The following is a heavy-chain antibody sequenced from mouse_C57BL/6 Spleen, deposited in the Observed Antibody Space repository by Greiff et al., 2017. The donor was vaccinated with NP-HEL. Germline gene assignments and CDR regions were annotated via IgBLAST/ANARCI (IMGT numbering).Heavy chain of an antibody. V-gene: IGHV1-82*01. CDR1: GYAFSSSW. CDR3: AKGFITTVPFDY. J-gene: IGHJ2*01. D-gene: IGHD1-1*01. Sequence: QVQLQQSGPELVKPGASVKISCKASGYAFSSSWMNWVKQRPGKGLEWIGRIYPGDGDTNYNGKFKGKATLTADESSSTAYMQLSSLTSEDSAVYFCAKGFITTVPFDYWGQGTTLTVSS. CDR2: IYPGDGDT.